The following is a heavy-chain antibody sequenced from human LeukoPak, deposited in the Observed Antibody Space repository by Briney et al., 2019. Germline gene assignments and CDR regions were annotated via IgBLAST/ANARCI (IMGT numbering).Heavy chain of an antibody. J-gene: IGHJ4*02. CDR2: ISSSPDYI. CDR3: ARDYSSTWFFDY. CDR1: GFIFSRYS. Sequence: GGSLRLSCAASGFIFSRYSMTWVRQAPGKGLEWVSSISSSPDYIYYADSVKGRFTISRDYAKNSLYLQVNSLRAEDTAVYYCARDYSSTWFFDYWGQGTLVTVSS. V-gene: IGHV3-21*01. D-gene: IGHD6-13*01.